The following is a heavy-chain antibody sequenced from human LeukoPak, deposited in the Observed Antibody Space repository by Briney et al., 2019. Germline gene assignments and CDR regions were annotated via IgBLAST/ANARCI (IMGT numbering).Heavy chain of an antibody. Sequence: GASVKVSCKASGYTFTSYYMHWVRQAPGQGLEWMGIINPSDGSTSYAQKFQGRVTMTRDMSTSTDYMELSSLRSEDTAVYYCARDARWLQSRIDAFDIWGQGTMVTVSS. CDR2: INPSDGST. V-gene: IGHV1-46*01. CDR1: GYTFTSYY. D-gene: IGHD5-24*01. CDR3: ARDARWLQSRIDAFDI. J-gene: IGHJ3*02.